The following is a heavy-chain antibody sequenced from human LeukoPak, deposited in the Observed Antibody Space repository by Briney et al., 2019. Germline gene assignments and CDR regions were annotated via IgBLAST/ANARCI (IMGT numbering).Heavy chain of an antibody. CDR3: AKEWGAFDI. J-gene: IGHJ3*02. D-gene: IGHD3-16*01. V-gene: IGHV3-30*18. Sequence: GGSLRLSCAASGFTFSSYGMHWVRQAPGKGLEWVAVISYDGGNKYYADSVKGRFTISRDNSKNTLYLQMNSLRAEDTAVYYCAKEWGAFDIWGQGTMVTVSS. CDR1: GFTFSSYG. CDR2: ISYDGGNK.